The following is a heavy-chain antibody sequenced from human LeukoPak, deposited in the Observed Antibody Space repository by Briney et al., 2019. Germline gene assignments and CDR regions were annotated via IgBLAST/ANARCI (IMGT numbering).Heavy chain of an antibody. CDR1: GGSISSSNW. CDR2: IYHSGST. Sequence: PSETLSLTCAVSGGSISSSNWWSWVRPPPGKGLEWIGEIYHSGSTNYNPSLKSRITISLDTSKNQFSLKLSSVTAADTAVYYCARQARIGYDILTGYSYYYYMDVWGKGTTVTISS. J-gene: IGHJ6*03. CDR3: ARQARIGYDILTGYSYYYYMDV. V-gene: IGHV4-4*02. D-gene: IGHD3-9*01.